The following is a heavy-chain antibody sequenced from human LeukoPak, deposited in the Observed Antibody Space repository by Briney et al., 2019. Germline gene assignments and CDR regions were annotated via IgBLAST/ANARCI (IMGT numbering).Heavy chain of an antibody. CDR3: AREWSWFGDHEGYFDY. Sequence: ASVKVSCKASGYTFTGYYMHWVRQAPGQGLEWVGWINPNSGGTNYAQKFQGRVTMTRDTSISTAYMELSRLRSDDTAVYYCAREWSWFGDHEGYFDYWGQGTLVSVSS. CDR2: INPNSGGT. J-gene: IGHJ4*02. V-gene: IGHV1-2*02. CDR1: GYTFTGYY. D-gene: IGHD3-10*01.